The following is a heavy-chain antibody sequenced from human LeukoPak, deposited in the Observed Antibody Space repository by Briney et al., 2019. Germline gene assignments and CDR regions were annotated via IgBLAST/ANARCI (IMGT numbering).Heavy chain of an antibody. CDR1: GVSISSYY. CDR3: ARAYSGSYSPFDY. V-gene: IGHV4-59*01. Sequence: SETLSLTCTVSGVSISSYYWSWIRQPPGKGLEWIGYIYYSGSTNYNPSLNSRVTISVDTSKDQFSLKLSSVAAGGTAVYYCARAYSGSYSPFDYWGQGTLVSVSS. D-gene: IGHD1-26*01. J-gene: IGHJ4*02. CDR2: IYYSGST.